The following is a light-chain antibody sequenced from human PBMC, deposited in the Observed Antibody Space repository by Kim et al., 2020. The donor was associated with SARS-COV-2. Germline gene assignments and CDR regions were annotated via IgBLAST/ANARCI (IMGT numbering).Light chain of an antibody. Sequence: QSALTQPPSVSGSLGQSITISCTGTSSDVGGYKYVSWYRQQPGTAPKLMIYDVDNRPSGVSDRFSGSKSGNTASLTISGLQAEDEGDYYCSSYTRTDTVVFGGGTQLTVL. CDR3: SSYTRTDTVV. CDR1: SSDVGGYKY. CDR2: DVD. V-gene: IGLV2-14*03. J-gene: IGLJ2*01.